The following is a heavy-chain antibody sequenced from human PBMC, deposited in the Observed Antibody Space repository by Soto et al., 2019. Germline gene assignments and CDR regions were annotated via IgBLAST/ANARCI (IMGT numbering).Heavy chain of an antibody. J-gene: IGHJ6*02. V-gene: IGHV1-18*01. CDR3: ARDLPTYYYDSSGLLAPINYPIVTPGYYYYGMDV. D-gene: IGHD3-22*01. CDR2: ISAYNGNT. CDR1: GSTFTSYG. Sequence: EASVKVSCKASGSTFTSYGISWVRQAPGQGLEWMGWISAYNGNTNYAQKLQGRGTMTTDTSTSTAYMELRSLRSDDTAVYYCARDLPTYYYDSSGLLAPINYPIVTPGYYYYGMDVWGQGTTVTVSS.